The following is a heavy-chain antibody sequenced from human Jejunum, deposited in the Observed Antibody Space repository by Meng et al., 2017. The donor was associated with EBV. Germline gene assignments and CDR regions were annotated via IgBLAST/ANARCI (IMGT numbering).Heavy chain of an antibody. CDR3: ARDVAAGFDY. Sequence: AGVKQPVGSVKISCKASGYTFTSYAMNWVRQATGQGPEWMGWMNPNSGNTGYAQTVQGRVTMTRDTSISTVYMELSSLRSEDTAVYYCARDVAAGFDYWGQGTLVTVSS. CDR2: MNPNSGNT. CDR1: GYTFTSYA. V-gene: IGHV1-8*02. J-gene: IGHJ4*02. D-gene: IGHD6-13*01.